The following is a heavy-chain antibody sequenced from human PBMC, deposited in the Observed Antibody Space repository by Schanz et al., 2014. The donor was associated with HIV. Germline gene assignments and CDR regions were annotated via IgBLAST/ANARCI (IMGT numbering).Heavy chain of an antibody. D-gene: IGHD3-3*02. V-gene: IGHV1-69*01. Sequence: QVQLVQSGAAVKKPGSSVKVSCKASGGTFSIYAISWVRQAPGQGLEWMGGIIPIFGTANYAQKFQGRVTISADESTSTAYMELSSLRSADTAVYFCARAAFSSEYYYGMDVWGQGTTVTVSS. CDR3: ARAAFSSEYYYGMDV. CDR2: IIPIFGTA. CDR1: GGTFSIYA. J-gene: IGHJ6*02.